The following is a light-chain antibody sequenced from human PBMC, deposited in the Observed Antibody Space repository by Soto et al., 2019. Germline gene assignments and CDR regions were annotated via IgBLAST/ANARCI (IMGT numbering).Light chain of an antibody. CDR3: HQYSSSRKT. V-gene: IGKV3-20*01. CDR2: GAS. Sequence: IVLTQSPGTLSLSPGERATLSCRASQSVRSTYLAWYQQRPGQAPRLLIYGASSRATGIPDRFSGSGSGTDFTLTISRLEHEDSAVYYCHQYSSSRKTFGQGTKVDIK. CDR1: QSVRSTY. J-gene: IGKJ1*01.